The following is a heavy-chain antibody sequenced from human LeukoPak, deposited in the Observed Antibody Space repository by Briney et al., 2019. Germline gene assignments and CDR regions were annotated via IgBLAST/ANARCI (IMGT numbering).Heavy chain of an antibody. V-gene: IGHV4-34*01. CDR3: ARAPYYYGSGSIDY. CDR1: GGSFSGYY. Sequence: PSETLSLTCAVYGGSFSGYYWSWIRQPPGKGLEWTGEINHSGSTNYNPSLKSRVTISVDTSKNQFSLKLSSVTAADTAVYYCARAPYYYGSGSIDYWGQGTLVTVSS. CDR2: INHSGST. J-gene: IGHJ4*02. D-gene: IGHD3-10*01.